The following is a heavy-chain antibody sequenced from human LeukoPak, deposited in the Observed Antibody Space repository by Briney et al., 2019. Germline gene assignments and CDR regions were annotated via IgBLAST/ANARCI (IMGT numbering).Heavy chain of an antibody. Sequence: PSETLSLTCTVSGGSISSYYWSWIRQPPGKGLEWIGYIYYSGSTNYNPSLKSRVTISVDTSKNQFSLKLSSVTAADTAVYYRARLLTVATGYYFDYWGQGTLVTVSS. CDR1: GGSISSYY. CDR2: IYYSGST. J-gene: IGHJ4*02. D-gene: IGHD4-17*01. V-gene: IGHV4-59*08. CDR3: ARLLTVATGYYFDY.